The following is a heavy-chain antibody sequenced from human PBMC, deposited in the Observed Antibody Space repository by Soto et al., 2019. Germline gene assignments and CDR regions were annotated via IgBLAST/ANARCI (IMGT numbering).Heavy chain of an antibody. Sequence: EVQLLVSGGGLVQPGGSLRLSCAASGFTFSSYAMNWVRQAPGEGLEWVSTINTGGDKIYADSVKGRFTISRDNSKNTLFLQMNNLRVEDTAIYYCAKASGESYPWSRVFDSWGQGTRVTVSS. J-gene: IGHJ4*02. V-gene: IGHV3-23*01. CDR3: AKASGESYPWSRVFDS. D-gene: IGHD1-26*01. CDR2: INTGGDK. CDR1: GFTFSSYA.